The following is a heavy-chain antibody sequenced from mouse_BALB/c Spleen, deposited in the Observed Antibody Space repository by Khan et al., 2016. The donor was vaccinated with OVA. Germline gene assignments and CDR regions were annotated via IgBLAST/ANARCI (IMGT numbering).Heavy chain of an antibody. V-gene: IGHV5-9*02. J-gene: IGHJ4*01. CDR3: ARHKLRATWEDN. CDR2: ISSGGNYT. CDR1: GFAFNTYD. D-gene: IGHD3-1*01. Sequence: EVELVESGGGLVKPGGSLKLSCAVSGFAFNTYDMSWVRQTPEKRLEWVATISSGGNYTHYPDSVKGRFTISRDNARNTLYLQMSSLRSEDTALYHCARHKLRATWEDNWGQGTSVTVSP.